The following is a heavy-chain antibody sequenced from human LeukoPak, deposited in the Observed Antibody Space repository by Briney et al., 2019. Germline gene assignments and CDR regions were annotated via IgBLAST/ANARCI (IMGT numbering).Heavy chain of an antibody. CDR3: AKDTLGAVAAIDY. J-gene: IGHJ4*02. CDR1: GFTFSSYG. V-gene: IGHV3-30*18. Sequence: GGSLRLSCAASGFTFSSYGMHWVRQAPGKGXXXXAVISYDGSNKYYADSVKGRFTISRDNSKNTLYLQMNSLRAEDTAVYYCAKDTLGAVAAIDYWGQGTLVTVSS. D-gene: IGHD6-19*01. CDR2: ISYDGSNK.